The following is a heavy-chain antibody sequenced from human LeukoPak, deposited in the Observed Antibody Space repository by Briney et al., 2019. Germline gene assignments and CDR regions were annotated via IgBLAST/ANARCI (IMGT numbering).Heavy chain of an antibody. CDR2: INPSGGST. CDR3: ARDWFGDFWSTGYHTPGY. Sequence: ASVKVSCKASGYTFTSYYMHWVRQAPGQGLEWMGIINPSGGSTSYAQKFQGRVTMTRDTSTSTVYMELSGLRSEDTAVYYCARDWFGDFWSTGYHTPGYWGQGTLVTVSS. J-gene: IGHJ4*02. CDR1: GYTFTSYY. V-gene: IGHV1-46*01. D-gene: IGHD3-3*01.